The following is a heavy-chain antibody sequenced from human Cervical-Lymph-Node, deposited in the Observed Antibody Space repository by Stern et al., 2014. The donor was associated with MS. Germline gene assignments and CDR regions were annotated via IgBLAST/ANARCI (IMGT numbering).Heavy chain of an antibody. Sequence: QVQLVQSGAEVKRPGSSVKVSCKAPGDSFSKYAFSWVRQAPGQGLEWMGGIIPMLNTTKYAQRFLGRLTITADESTSTVYMDLTSLRPENAAMYLCGKDRDVKFRGLGQGNYYYAIDVWGQGTTVIVSS. CDR2: IIPMLNTT. J-gene: IGHJ6*02. V-gene: IGHV1-69*01. CDR1: GDSFSKYA. D-gene: IGHD5-12*01. CDR3: GKDRDVKFRGLGQGNYYYAIDV.